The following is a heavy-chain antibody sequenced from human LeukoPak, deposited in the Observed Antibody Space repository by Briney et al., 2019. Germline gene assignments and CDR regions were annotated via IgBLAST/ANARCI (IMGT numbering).Heavy chain of an antibody. CDR3: AKGRDIVMVVAATGDYFDY. J-gene: IGHJ4*02. CDR1: GFTFSSYG. Sequence: GGSLRLSCAASGFTFSSYGMHWVRQAPGKGLEWVAFIRYDGSNKYYADSVKGRFTISRDNSKNTLYLQMNSLRAEDTAVYYCAKGRDIVMVVAATGDYFDYWGQGTLVTVSS. V-gene: IGHV3-30*02. D-gene: IGHD2-15*01. CDR2: IRYDGSNK.